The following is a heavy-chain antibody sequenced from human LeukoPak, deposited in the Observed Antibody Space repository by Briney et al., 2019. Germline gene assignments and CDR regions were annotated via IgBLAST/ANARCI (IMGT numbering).Heavy chain of an antibody. CDR2: ISSSSSYI. CDR3: ARRYCSSTSCSPFDY. CDR1: GFTFSSYS. D-gene: IGHD2-2*01. V-gene: IGHV3-21*01. Sequence: GGSLRLSCAASGFTFSSYSMNWVRQAPGKGLEWVSSISSSSSYIYYADSVKGRFTISRDNAKNSLYLQMNSLRAEDTAVYYCARRYCSSTSCSPFDYWGQGTLATVSS. J-gene: IGHJ4*02.